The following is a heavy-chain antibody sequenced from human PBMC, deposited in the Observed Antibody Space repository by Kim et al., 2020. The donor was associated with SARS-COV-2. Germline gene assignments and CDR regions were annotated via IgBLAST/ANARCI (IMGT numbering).Heavy chain of an antibody. CDR3: ARTTIVVVPAALGLGYYY. V-gene: IGHV4-34*01. D-gene: IGHD2-2*01. CDR1: GGSFSGYY. J-gene: IGHJ6*01. CDR2: INHSGST. Sequence: SETLSLTCAVYGGSFSGYYWSWIRQPPGKGLEWIGEINHSGSTNYNPSLKSRVSISVDTSKNQFSLKLSSVTAADTAVYYCARTTIVVVPAALGLGYYY.